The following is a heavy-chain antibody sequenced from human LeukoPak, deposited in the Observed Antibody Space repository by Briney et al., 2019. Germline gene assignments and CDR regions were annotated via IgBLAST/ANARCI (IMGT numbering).Heavy chain of an antibody. Sequence: ASVKVSCKASGGTFSSYAISWVRQAPGQGLEWMGTIIPIVGIANYAQKFQGRVTITANKFTSTAYMELSSLRSEDTPVYYCAREGEMATIYFGYWGQGTLVTVSS. CDR2: IIPIVGIA. D-gene: IGHD5-24*01. CDR1: GGTFSSYA. V-gene: IGHV1-69*04. J-gene: IGHJ4*02. CDR3: AREGEMATIYFGY.